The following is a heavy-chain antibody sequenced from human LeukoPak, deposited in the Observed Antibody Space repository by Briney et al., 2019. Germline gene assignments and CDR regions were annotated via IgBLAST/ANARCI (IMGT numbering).Heavy chain of an antibody. CDR1: GGSISSGSYY. V-gene: IGHV4-61*02. CDR3: ARGGGIRGSYYFDY. Sequence: NSSETLSLTCTVSGGSISSGSYYWSWIRQPAGKGLEWIGRIYTSGSTNYNPSLKSRVTISVDTSKNQFSLKLSSVTAADTAVYYCARGGGIRGSYYFDYWGQGTTVTVSS. D-gene: IGHD1-26*01. CDR2: IYTSGST. J-gene: IGHJ4*03.